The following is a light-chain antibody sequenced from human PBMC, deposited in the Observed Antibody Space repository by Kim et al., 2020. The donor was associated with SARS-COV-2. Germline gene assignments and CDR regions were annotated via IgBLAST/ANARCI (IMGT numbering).Light chain of an antibody. Sequence: SGSVGDRVTITCRASQSISIWLAWYQQIPGKAPKLLIYKASSLESEVPSRFSGSGSGTEFTLTISSLQPDDFATYYCQQYSSHWTFGQGTKVDIK. CDR2: KAS. J-gene: IGKJ1*01. CDR1: QSISIW. CDR3: QQYSSHWT. V-gene: IGKV1-5*03.